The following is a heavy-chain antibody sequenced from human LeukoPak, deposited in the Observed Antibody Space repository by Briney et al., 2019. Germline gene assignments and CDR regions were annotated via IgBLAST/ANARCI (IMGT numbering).Heavy chain of an antibody. J-gene: IGHJ4*02. CDR1: GLTFSSYA. CDR2: ISYDGSNK. D-gene: IGHD2-2*01. V-gene: IGHV3-30*04. CDR3: ARGYGIVVVPAALPGVDY. Sequence: GGSLNLSWEASGLTFSSYAMHWVRQVQGKGLEWVPVISYDGSNKYYADSVKGRFTISRDNSKNTLHLQMSSLRAEDTAVYYCARGYGIVVVPAALPGVDYWGQGTLVTVSS.